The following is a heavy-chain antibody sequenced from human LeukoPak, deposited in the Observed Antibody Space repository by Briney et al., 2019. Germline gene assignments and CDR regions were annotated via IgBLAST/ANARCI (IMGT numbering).Heavy chain of an antibody. Sequence: SETLSLTCAVYGGSFSGYYWSWIRQPPGKGLEWIGEINHSGSTNYNPSLKSRVTISVDTSKNQFSLKLGSVTAADTAVYYCARITFGGVISIWGQGTMVTVSS. CDR1: GGSFSGYY. D-gene: IGHD3-16*02. V-gene: IGHV4-34*01. CDR2: INHSGST. CDR3: ARITFGGVISI. J-gene: IGHJ3*02.